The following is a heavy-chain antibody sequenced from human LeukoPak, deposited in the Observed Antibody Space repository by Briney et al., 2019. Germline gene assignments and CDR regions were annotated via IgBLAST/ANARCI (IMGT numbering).Heavy chain of an antibody. CDR1: GFTVSSNY. J-gene: IGHJ6*02. Sequence: PGGSLRLSCAASGFTVSSNYMSWVRQAPGKGLEWVSVIYSGGSTYYADSVKGRFTISRDNSKNTLYLQMNSLRAEDTAVYYCARTPGVAAAINYYGMDVWGQGTTVTVSS. CDR3: ARTPGVAAAINYYGMDV. CDR2: IYSGGST. D-gene: IGHD6-13*01. V-gene: IGHV3-53*01.